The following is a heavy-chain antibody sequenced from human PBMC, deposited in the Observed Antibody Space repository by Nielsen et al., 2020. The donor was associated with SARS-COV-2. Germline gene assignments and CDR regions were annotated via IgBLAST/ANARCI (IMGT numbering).Heavy chain of an antibody. CDR1: GSSNSSGYY. D-gene: IGHD3-22*01. Sequence: SETLSLTCSVSGSSNSSGYYWGWPRQPPGKGLEWIGSIYHSGSTYYNPSLKSRVTISVDTFKNQISLKLTSVTAADTAMYYCARNRYYDTSGSYFDLWGRGTLVPVSS. V-gene: IGHV4-38-2*02. CDR2: IYHSGST. J-gene: IGHJ2*01. CDR3: ARNRYYDTSGSYFDL.